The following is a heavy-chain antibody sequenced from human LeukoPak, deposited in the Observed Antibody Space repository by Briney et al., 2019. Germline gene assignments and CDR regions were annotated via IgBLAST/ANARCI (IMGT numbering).Heavy chain of an antibody. CDR2: IGSKTDGGTT. Sequence: GGSLRLSCAASGFTFSNAWMSWVRQAPGKGLEWVGRIGSKTDGGTTDYAAPVKGRFTISRDDSKNTLYVQMNSLKTEDTAVYYCTTGPYDYGSGTYYHWGQGTLVTVSS. CDR1: GFTFSNAW. D-gene: IGHD3-10*01. J-gene: IGHJ4*02. CDR3: TTGPYDYGSGTYYH. V-gene: IGHV3-15*04.